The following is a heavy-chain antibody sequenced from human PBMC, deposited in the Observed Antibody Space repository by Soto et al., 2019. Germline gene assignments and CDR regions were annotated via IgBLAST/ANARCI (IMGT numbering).Heavy chain of an antibody. CDR1: GYTFSSYG. D-gene: IGHD3-10*01. Sequence: QAQLVQSGVEVKKAGASVKVSCKASGYTFSSYGISWARQAPGQGLEWMGWISDYNGNTQYAQKFQGRVFMTTDTATRTAYMELRGLRSDDTAVYFCAREGYYSGSGTYSPPRFYGMDVWVQGTTVTVSS. CDR2: ISDYNGNT. CDR3: AREGYYSGSGTYSPPRFYGMDV. V-gene: IGHV1-18*01. J-gene: IGHJ6*02.